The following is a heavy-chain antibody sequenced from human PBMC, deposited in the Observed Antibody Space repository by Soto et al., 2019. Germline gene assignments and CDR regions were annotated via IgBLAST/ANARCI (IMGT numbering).Heavy chain of an antibody. Sequence: ASVKVSCKASGYTFDRYYMHWVRQAPGQGLEWMGVISPTDAFTSYAQQFQGRVTMTRDTSTSTLYMELSSLRSEDTAVYYCTRGSFLEWSCMDVWGQGTKVTVYS. V-gene: IGHV1-46*02. J-gene: IGHJ6*02. CDR3: TRGSFLEWSCMDV. CDR1: GYTFDRYY. CDR2: ISPTDAFT. D-gene: IGHD3-3*01.